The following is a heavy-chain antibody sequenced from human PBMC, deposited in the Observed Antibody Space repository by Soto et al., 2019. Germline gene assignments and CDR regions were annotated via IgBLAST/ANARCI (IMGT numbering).Heavy chain of an antibody. CDR1: GFSFSSYA. D-gene: IGHD4-17*01. J-gene: IGHJ4*02. V-gene: IGHV3-23*01. CDR2: ISVTGATT. CDR3: AKDVKTTVARAYDY. Sequence: GGSLRLSCAASGFSFSSYAMTWVRQAPGKGPEWVSVISVTGATTYYADSVKGRFTISRDNSKNTLYLQMSSLRAEDTAVYYCAKDVKTTVARAYDYWGQGTLVTVSS.